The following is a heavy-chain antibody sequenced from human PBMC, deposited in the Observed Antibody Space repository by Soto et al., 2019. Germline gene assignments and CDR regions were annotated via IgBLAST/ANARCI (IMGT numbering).Heavy chain of an antibody. CDR2: IDPSDSYT. Sequence: GESLKISCKGSGYSFTSYWISWVRQMPGKGLEWMGRIDPSDSYTNYSPSFQGHVTISADKSISTAYLQWSSLKASDTAMYYCARQPPGENWFDPWGQGTLVTVSS. CDR3: ARQPPGENWFDP. J-gene: IGHJ5*02. CDR1: GYSFTSYW. V-gene: IGHV5-10-1*01.